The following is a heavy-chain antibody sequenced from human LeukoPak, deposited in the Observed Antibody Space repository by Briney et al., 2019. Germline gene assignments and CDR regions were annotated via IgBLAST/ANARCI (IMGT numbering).Heavy chain of an antibody. CDR3: AKSNSYGLVDI. J-gene: IGHJ3*02. CDR2: IFYSGST. D-gene: IGHD3-16*02. V-gene: IGHV4-39*07. Sequence: SETLSLTCTVSGGSISTSNYYWGWIRQPPGKGLEWIGNIFYSGSTYYSPSLRSRVTISLDTSRNQFSLKLNSVTAADTAVYYCAKSNSYGLVDIWGQGTMVTVSS. CDR1: GGSISTSNYY.